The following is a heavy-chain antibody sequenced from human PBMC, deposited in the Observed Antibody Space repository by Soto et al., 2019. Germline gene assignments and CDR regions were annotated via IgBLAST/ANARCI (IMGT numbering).Heavy chain of an antibody. CDR3: ANVPIWCSSTSCYTEGFDY. CDR1: GFTFSDYA. CDR2: ISAGGST. D-gene: IGHD2-2*02. V-gene: IGHV3-23*01. J-gene: IGHJ4*02. Sequence: EVQLLDSGGGLVQPGGSLRLSCTASGFTFSDYAMSWVRQPPGKGLEWVSVISAGGSTYYADSVKGRFTVSRAKSKNTLYLQMNILRAEDTAVYYCANVPIWCSSTSCYTEGFDYWGQGTLVTVSS.